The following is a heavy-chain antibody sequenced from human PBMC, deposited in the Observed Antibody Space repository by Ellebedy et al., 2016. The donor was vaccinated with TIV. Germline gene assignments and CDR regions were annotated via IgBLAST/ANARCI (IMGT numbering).Heavy chain of an antibody. J-gene: IGHJ5*02. CDR2: IYYSGIT. V-gene: IGHV4-59*01. CDR3: ARFYLNWLDP. D-gene: IGHD2/OR15-2a*01. Sequence: GSLRLSCSVSGGSITTNNWAWIRQSPGKGLEWIGYIYYSGITKYNPSLQSRGTMSLDTSKNQFSLRLRSVTAADTAVYFCARFYLNWLDPWGQGALVTVSS. CDR1: GGSITTNN.